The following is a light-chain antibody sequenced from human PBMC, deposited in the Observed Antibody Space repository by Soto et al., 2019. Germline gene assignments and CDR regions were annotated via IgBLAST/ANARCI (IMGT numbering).Light chain of an antibody. V-gene: IGKV3-20*01. Sequence: IVLTQSPGTLSLSPGERATLSCMASQSVSSSYLAWYQQKPGQAPRLLIYGASNRATGIPDRFSGSGSGTDFTLTISRLEPEDFAVYYCQQYGSSGTFGQGTKVDIK. CDR2: GAS. J-gene: IGKJ1*01. CDR3: QQYGSSGT. CDR1: QSVSSSY.